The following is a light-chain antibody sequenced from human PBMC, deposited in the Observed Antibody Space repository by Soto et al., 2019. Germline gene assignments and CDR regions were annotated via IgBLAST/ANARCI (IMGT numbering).Light chain of an antibody. CDR1: SSNIGSKT. CDR3: AAWDASLNGYV. Sequence: QSVLTQPPSASGTPGQRVTISCSGSSSNIGSKTVNWYQQLPGTVPKLLIYNSYQRPSGVPDRFSGSKSGTSASLAISGLQSEDEADYCCAAWDASLNGYVFGAGTKVRVL. CDR2: NSY. V-gene: IGLV1-44*01. J-gene: IGLJ1*01.